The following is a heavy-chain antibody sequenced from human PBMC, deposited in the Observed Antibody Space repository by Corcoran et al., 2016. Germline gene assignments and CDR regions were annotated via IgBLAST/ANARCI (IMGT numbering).Heavy chain of an antibody. CDR3: VGGTLDY. J-gene: IGHJ4*02. CDR2: ISWDGGST. CDR1: GFTFDDYA. V-gene: IGHV3-43D*03. Sequence: DVQLVESGGVVVQPGGSLRLSCAASGFTFDDYAMHWVRQAPGKGLEWVSLISWDGGSTYYADSVKGRFTIYRDNSKNSLYLQMNSLRAEDTALYYCVGGTLDYWGQGTLVTVSS. D-gene: IGHD2-15*01.